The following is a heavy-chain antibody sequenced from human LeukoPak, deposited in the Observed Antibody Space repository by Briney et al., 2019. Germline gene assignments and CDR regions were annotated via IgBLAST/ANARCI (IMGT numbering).Heavy chain of an antibody. CDR3: AKEENQYCSGGSCYEDVWFDP. CDR1: GGTFSSYA. CDR2: IIPIFGTA. Sequence: SVKVSCKASGGTFSSYAISWVRQAPGQGLEWMGGIIPIFGTANYAQKFQGRVTITADESTSTAYMELSSLRSDDTAVYYCAKEENQYCSGGSCYEDVWFDPWGQGTLVTVSS. V-gene: IGHV1-69*01. J-gene: IGHJ5*02. D-gene: IGHD2-15*01.